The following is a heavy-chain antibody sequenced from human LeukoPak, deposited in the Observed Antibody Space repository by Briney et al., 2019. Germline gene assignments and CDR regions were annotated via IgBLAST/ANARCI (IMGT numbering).Heavy chain of an antibody. D-gene: IGHD6-13*01. J-gene: IGHJ4*02. CDR2: IYYTGNT. CDR3: ARATAVGPKAAALDY. Sequence: SETLSLTCSVSGDSITGYYWGWIRQPPGKGLEWIGNIYYTGNTYYNSSLKSRVTISLDTSKNQFSLKLSSVTAADTAVYYCARATAVGPKAAALDYWGQGTLVTVSS. CDR1: GDSITGYY. V-gene: IGHV4-39*07.